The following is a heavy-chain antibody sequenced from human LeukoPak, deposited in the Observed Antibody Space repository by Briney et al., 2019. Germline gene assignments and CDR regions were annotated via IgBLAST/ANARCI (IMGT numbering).Heavy chain of an antibody. CDR1: GGTFSSYA. V-gene: IGHV1-69*04. D-gene: IGHD3-10*01. CDR2: IIPILGIA. CDR3: ARDGPLGFGDKFPFDY. Sequence: SVKVSCKASGGTFSSYAISWVRQAPGQGLEWMGRIIPILGIANYAQKFQSRVTITADKSTSTAYMELSSLRSEDTAVYYCARDGPLGFGDKFPFDYWGQGTLVTVSS. J-gene: IGHJ4*02.